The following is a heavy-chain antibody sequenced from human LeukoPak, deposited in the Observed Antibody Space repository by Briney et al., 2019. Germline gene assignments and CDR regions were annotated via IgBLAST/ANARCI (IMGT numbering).Heavy chain of an antibody. J-gene: IGHJ4*02. CDR1: GYTFTDYY. D-gene: IGHD2-15*01. CDR3: AGEYCSGGSCRQGFDY. V-gene: IGHV1-2*02. Sequence: GASVTVSCKASGYTFTDYYMHWVRQAPGQGLEWMGWINPNSGDTNHAQNFKGRATLTRDTSISTAYMELSSLRSDDSAVYYCAGEYCSGGSCRQGFDYWGQGTLVTVSS. CDR2: INPNSGDT.